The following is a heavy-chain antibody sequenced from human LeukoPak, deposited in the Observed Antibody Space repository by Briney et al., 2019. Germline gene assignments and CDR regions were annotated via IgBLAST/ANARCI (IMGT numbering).Heavy chain of an antibody. Sequence: GESLKISCKASGYSFTKYWIAWVRQMPGKGLEWMGIIYPGDSDTRYSPSFQGQVTFSADKSTSTAYLQWSSLKASDTAIYYCARPGPDTAMLSSWGQGTLVTVSS. V-gene: IGHV5-51*01. CDR2: IYPGDSDT. J-gene: IGHJ4*02. CDR3: ARPGPDTAMLSS. CDR1: GYSFTKYW. D-gene: IGHD5-18*01.